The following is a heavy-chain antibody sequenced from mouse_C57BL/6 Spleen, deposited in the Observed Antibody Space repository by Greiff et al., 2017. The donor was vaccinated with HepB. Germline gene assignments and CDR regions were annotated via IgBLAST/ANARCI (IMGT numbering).Heavy chain of an antibody. D-gene: IGHD1-1*01. Sequence: VQLQQSGPELVKPGASVKIPCKASGYTFTDYNMDWVKQSHGKSLEWIGDINPNNGGTIYNQKFKGKATLTVDKSSSTAYMELRSLTSEDTAVYYCARGDYYGSSEGYFDYWGQGTTLTVSS. CDR1: GYTFTDYN. J-gene: IGHJ2*01. CDR3: ARGDYYGSSEGYFDY. V-gene: IGHV1-18*01. CDR2: INPNNGGT.